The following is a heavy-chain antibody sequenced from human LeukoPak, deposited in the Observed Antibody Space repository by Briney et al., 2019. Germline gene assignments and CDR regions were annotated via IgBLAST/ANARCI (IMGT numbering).Heavy chain of an antibody. CDR2: ISSSGSTI. Sequence: GGSLRLSCAASGFTFSDYYMSWIRQAPGKGLEWVSYISSSGSTIYYADSVKGRFTISRDNAKNSLYLQMNSLRAEDTAVYYCARCDSSGYHFPYYYYGMDVWGQGTTVTVSS. CDR1: GFTFSDYY. D-gene: IGHD3-22*01. J-gene: IGHJ6*02. CDR3: ARCDSSGYHFPYYYYGMDV. V-gene: IGHV3-11*01.